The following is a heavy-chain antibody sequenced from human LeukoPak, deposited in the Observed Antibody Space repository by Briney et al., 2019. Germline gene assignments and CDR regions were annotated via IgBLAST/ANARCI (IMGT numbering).Heavy chain of an antibody. Sequence: GASVKVSCKASGYTFTSYGISWVRQAPGQGLEGMGWISAYNGKTNYAQKLQGRVTMTTATSTTTAYMELRSLTSDDTAVYYCARDDGSGWYYGYWGQGTLVTVSS. CDR1: GYTFTSYG. V-gene: IGHV1-18*01. CDR2: ISAYNGKT. J-gene: IGHJ4*02. D-gene: IGHD6-19*01. CDR3: ARDDGSGWYYGY.